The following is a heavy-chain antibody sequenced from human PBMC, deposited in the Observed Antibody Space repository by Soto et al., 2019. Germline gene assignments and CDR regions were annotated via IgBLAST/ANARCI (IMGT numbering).Heavy chain of an antibody. CDR1: GFSLSTSGVG. Sequence: QITLKESGPTLVKPTQTLTLTCTFSGFSLSTSGVGVAWIRQPPGQPLEWLALTYWDDDKRYSPSLKSRLPITKDTSKNQVVLTMTIMDPVDTATYYCAHKGGRGAGMDVWGQGTTVTVSS. CDR2: TYWDDDK. D-gene: IGHD2-15*01. V-gene: IGHV2-5*02. CDR3: AHKGGRGAGMDV. J-gene: IGHJ6*02.